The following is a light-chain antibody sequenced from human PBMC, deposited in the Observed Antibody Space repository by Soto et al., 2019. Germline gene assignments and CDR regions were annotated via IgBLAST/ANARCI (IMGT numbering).Light chain of an antibody. CDR1: QSVSSW. CDR2: DAS. Sequence: DIQMTQSPSTLPASVGDRVTITCRASQSVSSWVAWYQKRPGKPPEVLIYDASSLASGVPARLSGSRSWTAFTLTIASLPPDDFAAYYWHQYHDYPWTFGQGTKV. J-gene: IGKJ1*01. CDR3: HQYHDYPWT. V-gene: IGKV1-5*01.